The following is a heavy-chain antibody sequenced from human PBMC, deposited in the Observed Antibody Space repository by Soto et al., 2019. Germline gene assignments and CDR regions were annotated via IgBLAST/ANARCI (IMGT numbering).Heavy chain of an antibody. CDR1: GFTFDDYA. CDR2: ISWNSASI. CDR3: ARDQWILPAHDFLYGSDV. V-gene: IGHV3-9*01. D-gene: IGHD5-18*01. J-gene: IGHJ6*02. Sequence: GGSLRHSCAASGFTFDDYAMHWVRQVPGKGLEWVSGISWNSASIGYADSVKGRFTTSRDNAKNSVYLQMNSLRAEDTAVYYCARDQWILPAHDFLYGSDVWGQGAKVTVSS.